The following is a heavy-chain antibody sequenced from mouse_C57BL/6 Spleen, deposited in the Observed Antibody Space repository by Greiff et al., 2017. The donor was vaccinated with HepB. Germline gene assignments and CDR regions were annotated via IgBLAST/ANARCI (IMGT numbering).Heavy chain of an antibody. D-gene: IGHD1-1*01. V-gene: IGHV5-16*01. J-gene: IGHJ2*01. CDR3: AREGYYGSYFDY. CDR2: INYDGSST. Sequence: DVKLVESEGGLVQPGSSMKLSCTASGFTFSDYYMAWVRQVPEKGLEWVANINYDGSSTYYLDSLKSRFIISRDNAKNILYLQMSSLKSEDTATYYRAREGYYGSYFDYWGQGTTLTGSS. CDR1: GFTFSDYY.